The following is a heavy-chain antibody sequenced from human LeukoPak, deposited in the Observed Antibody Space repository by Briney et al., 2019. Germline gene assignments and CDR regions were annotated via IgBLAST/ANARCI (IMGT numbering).Heavy chain of an antibody. J-gene: IGHJ4*02. Sequence: GGSLRLSCAASGFTVSSNYMSWVRQAPGKGLECVSLIYSGGSTYYADSVKGRSTISGDNSKNTLYLQMNSLRAEDTAVYYCAREAGRFYDYWGQGTLVTVSS. D-gene: IGHD1-26*01. V-gene: IGHV3-53*01. CDR3: AREAGRFYDY. CDR2: IYSGGST. CDR1: GFTVSSNY.